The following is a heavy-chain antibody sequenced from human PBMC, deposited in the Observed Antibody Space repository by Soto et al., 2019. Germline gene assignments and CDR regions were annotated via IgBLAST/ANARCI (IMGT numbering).Heavy chain of an antibody. Sequence: SETLSLTCTVSGGPLSSGSYYWSWIRQSPGQGLEWIGYIYYSGTTKYNPSLKSRVSISVDTSKNQFSLRLTSLSAADTAVYYGPSAASQYFHLLSAFHTWGQGTLVTVSS. J-gene: IGHJ5*02. CDR1: GGPLSSGSYY. CDR3: PSAASQYFHLLSAFHT. D-gene: IGHD3-9*01. V-gene: IGHV4-61*01. CDR2: IYYSGTT.